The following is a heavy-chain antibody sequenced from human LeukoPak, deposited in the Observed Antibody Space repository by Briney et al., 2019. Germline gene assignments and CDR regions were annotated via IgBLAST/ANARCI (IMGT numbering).Heavy chain of an antibody. Sequence: GGSLRLSCAASGFTVSSNYMSWVRQAPGKGLEWVSVIYTGGSTYYADSVKGRFTISRDNSKNTLYLQMNSLRAEDSAVYYCARDLYSSSRNNFDYWGQGTLVTVSS. J-gene: IGHJ4*02. V-gene: IGHV3-53*01. CDR1: GFTVSSNY. CDR3: ARDLYSSSRNNFDY. CDR2: IYTGGST. D-gene: IGHD6-13*01.